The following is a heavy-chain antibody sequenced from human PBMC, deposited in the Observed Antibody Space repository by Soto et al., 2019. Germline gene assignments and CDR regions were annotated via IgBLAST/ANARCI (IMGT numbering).Heavy chain of an antibody. CDR2: MNPNSDNT. V-gene: IGHV1-8*01. CDR3: ARGIAALRWGWFDP. Sequence: QVQLVKSGAEVKKPGASVKVSCKASGYTFTSYDINWVRQATGQGIERMGWMNPNSDNTGYAQKFQGRVTTARKTSISTAYIELSSVRAEETAVYYCARGIAALRWGWFDPWGQGTRVTVSS. J-gene: IGHJ5*02. D-gene: IGHD6-13*01. CDR1: GYTFTSYD.